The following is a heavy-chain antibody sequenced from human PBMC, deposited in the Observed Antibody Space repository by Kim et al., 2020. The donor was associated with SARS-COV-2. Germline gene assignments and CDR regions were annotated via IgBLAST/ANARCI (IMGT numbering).Heavy chain of an antibody. CDR2: IIGSGTTI. CDR3: ARGPNYSPFDY. D-gene: IGHD4-4*01. V-gene: IGHV3-48*03. Sequence: GGSLRLSCAASGFTFSSYEMNWVRQAPGKGLEWVSYIIGSGTTIYYADSVRGRFTISRDNDKNSLYLQMNSLRAVDTAVYYCARGPNYSPFDYWGQGTLV. CDR1: GFTFSSYE. J-gene: IGHJ4*02.